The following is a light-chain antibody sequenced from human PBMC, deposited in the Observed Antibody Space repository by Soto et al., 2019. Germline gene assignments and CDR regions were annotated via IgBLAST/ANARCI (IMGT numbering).Light chain of an antibody. CDR3: QQYGSSPKEMP. J-gene: IGKJ3*01. CDR2: GAS. CDR1: QSVSSSY. Sequence: EIVLTQSPGTLSLSPGERATLSCRASQSVSSSYLAWYQQKPGQAPRLLIYGASSRATGIPDRFSGSGSGTDFTLTISRLEPEDFAVYYCQQYGSSPKEMPFGPGTKVDIK. V-gene: IGKV3-20*01.